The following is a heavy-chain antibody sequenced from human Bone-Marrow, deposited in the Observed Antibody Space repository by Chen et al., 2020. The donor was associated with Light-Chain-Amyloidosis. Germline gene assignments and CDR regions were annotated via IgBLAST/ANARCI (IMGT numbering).Heavy chain of an antibody. CDR2: MTGRDSAT. CDR1: GFTFSAYS. D-gene: IGHD6-19*01. J-gene: IGHJ4*02. Sequence: EVQLLESGGGLVQPGGSLRLSCSASGFTFSAYSMGWVRQAPWKGREWVAAMTGRDSATGDSGSVRGLFAISRDNSMNTLYLQMYSLTSDDTAVYFCARRALISSGQFDIWGRGPWSPSPQ. CDR3: ARRALISSGQFDI. V-gene: IGHV3-23*01.